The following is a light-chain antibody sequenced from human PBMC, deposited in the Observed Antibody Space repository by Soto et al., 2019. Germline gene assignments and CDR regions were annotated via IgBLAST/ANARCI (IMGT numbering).Light chain of an antibody. CDR1: ISDIGLYNY. Sequence: QPASMCGSPGQSITIPCTGAISDIGLYNYVSWYQHHPGKAPKLLISEVNVRPSGLSDRFYASKAGNTASLTISGLQPEDEAYYYCSSLSTTSTPIVFGSGTNVTVL. CDR2: EVN. J-gene: IGLJ1*01. CDR3: SSLSTTSTPIV. V-gene: IGLV2-14*01.